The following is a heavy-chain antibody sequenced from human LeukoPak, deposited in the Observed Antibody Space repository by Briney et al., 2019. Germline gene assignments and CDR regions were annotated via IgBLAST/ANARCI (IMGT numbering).Heavy chain of an antibody. CDR2: IYYSGST. Sequence: SQTLSLTCTVSGGSISSGGYYWSWIRQHPGKGLEWIGYIYYSGSTYYNPSLKSRVTISVDTSKNQFSLKLSSVTAADTAVYYCARVKRGVTVLPTDYWGQGTLVTVSS. CDR1: GGSISSGGYY. D-gene: IGHD1-14*01. CDR3: ARVKRGVTVLPTDY. J-gene: IGHJ4*02. V-gene: IGHV4-31*03.